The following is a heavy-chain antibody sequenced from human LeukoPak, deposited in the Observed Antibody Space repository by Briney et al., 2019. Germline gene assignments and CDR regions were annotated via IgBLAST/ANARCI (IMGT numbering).Heavy chain of an antibody. CDR3: ATLYCSSTSCQFDY. Sequence: SETLSLICTVSGGSISSYHWSGIRQPPGKGLEWIGYIHNSGSTNYNPSLKSRVTISVDTPKKQVSLKLSSVTAADTAVYYCATLYCSSTSCQFDYWGQGTLVTVSS. V-gene: IGHV4-59*01. J-gene: IGHJ4*02. CDR1: GGSISSYH. D-gene: IGHD2-2*01. CDR2: IHNSGST.